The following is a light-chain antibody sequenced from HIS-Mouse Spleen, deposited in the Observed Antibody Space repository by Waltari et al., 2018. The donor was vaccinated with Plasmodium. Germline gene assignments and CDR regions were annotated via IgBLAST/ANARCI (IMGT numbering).Light chain of an antibody. CDR2: GAS. CDR3: QQYNNWSFT. V-gene: IGKV3-15*01. Sequence: EIVMTQSPATLSVSPGERATLSCRASPSVSSNLAWYQQKPGQAPRLLIHGASTRATGIPARFSGSGSGTEFTLTISSLQSEDFAVYYCQQYNNWSFTFGPGTKVDIK. CDR1: PSVSSN. J-gene: IGKJ3*01.